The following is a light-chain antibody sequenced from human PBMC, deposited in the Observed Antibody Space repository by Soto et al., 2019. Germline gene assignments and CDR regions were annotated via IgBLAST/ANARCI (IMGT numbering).Light chain of an antibody. V-gene: IGKV3-11*01. J-gene: IGKJ4*01. CDR2: DAS. CDR3: QQRSHRPLT. Sequence: EIVLTQSPATLSLSPGERATLSCRASQSVSSYLAWYQQKPGQAPRLLIYDASNRATGIPARCSGSGCGTDFTLTIRSLEPEDFAVCYCQQRSHRPLTFGGGTKVALK. CDR1: QSVSSY.